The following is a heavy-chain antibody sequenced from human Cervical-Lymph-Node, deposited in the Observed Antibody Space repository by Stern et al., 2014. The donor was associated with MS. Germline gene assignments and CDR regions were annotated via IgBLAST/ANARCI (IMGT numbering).Heavy chain of an antibody. CDR3: ARHGDTSFVY. J-gene: IGHJ4*02. D-gene: IGHD2-21*02. CDR2: IYYIGTP. V-gene: IGHV4-59*08. CDR1: GGSISNFS. Sequence: VQLVESGPGLVKPSESLSLSCTVSGGSISNFSRSWIRQPPGKGLEWIGYIYYIGTPNYNPSLKSRVTISVDTSKNQFSLRLSSVSVADTAVYYCARHGDTSFVYWGQGTLVTISS.